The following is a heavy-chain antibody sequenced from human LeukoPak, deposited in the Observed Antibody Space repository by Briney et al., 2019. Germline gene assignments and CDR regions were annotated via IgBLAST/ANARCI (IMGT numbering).Heavy chain of an antibody. V-gene: IGHV4-4*07. D-gene: IGHD3-3*01. CDR2: IFTTGTT. CDR1: SDKISSYY. Sequence: SETLSLTCSVPSDKISSYYWNWIRQPAGKGLEWVGRIFTTGTTNYSPSLKSRVTISIDRSKNQFYLNLSSVTAADTAVYYCERCVTLFGSNYIDVWGKGTTVTVSS. J-gene: IGHJ6*03. CDR3: ERCVTLFGSNYIDV.